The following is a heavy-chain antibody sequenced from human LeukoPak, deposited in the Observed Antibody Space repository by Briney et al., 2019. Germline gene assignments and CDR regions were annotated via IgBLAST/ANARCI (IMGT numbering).Heavy chain of an antibody. CDR1: GYTRTELS. D-gene: IGHD2-21*02. Sequence: ASVKVSCKVSGYTRTELSMHWVRQAPGKGLEWMGGFDPQDGETIYAQKFQGRVTMTEDTSTDTAYMELSRLRSEDTAVYYCATDPAAYCGGDCYSGWGQGTLVTVSS. CDR3: ATDPAAYCGGDCYSG. J-gene: IGHJ4*02. CDR2: FDPQDGET. V-gene: IGHV1-24*01.